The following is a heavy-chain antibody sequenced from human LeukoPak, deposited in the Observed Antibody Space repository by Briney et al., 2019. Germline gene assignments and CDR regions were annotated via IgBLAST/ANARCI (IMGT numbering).Heavy chain of an antibody. J-gene: IGHJ4*02. Sequence: PSQTLSLTCTVSGGSISSGDYYWSWIRQPPGKGLEWIGYIYYSGSTYYNPSLKSRVTISVDKSKNQFSLKLSSVTAADTAVYYCARDRVLSPRRDYYFDYWGQGTLVTVSS. CDR3: ARDRVLSPRRDYYFDY. D-gene: IGHD2-15*01. CDR2: IYYSGST. CDR1: GGSISSGDYY. V-gene: IGHV4-30-4*08.